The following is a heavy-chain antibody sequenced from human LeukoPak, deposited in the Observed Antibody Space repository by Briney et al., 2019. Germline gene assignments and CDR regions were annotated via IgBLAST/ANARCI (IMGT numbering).Heavy chain of an antibody. CDR3: ARFTGPSITIFGVASDY. J-gene: IGHJ4*02. CDR1: GGSFSGYY. Sequence: SETLSLTCAVYGGSFSGYYWSWIRQPPGKGLERIGEINHSGSTNYNPSLKSRVTISVDTSKNQFSLKLSSVTAADTAVYYCARFTGPSITIFGVASDYWGQGTLVTVSS. V-gene: IGHV4-34*01. CDR2: INHSGST. D-gene: IGHD3-3*01.